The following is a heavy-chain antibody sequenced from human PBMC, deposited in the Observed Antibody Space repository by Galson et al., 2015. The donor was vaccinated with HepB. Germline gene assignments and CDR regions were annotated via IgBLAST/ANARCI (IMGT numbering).Heavy chain of an antibody. J-gene: IGHJ5*02. Sequence: SVKVSCKASGYTFTSYYMHWVRQAPGQGLEWMGIINPSGGSTSYAQKFQGRVTMTRDTSTSTAYMELSSLRSEDTAVYYCARVGYDILTGDSRGWFDPWGQGTLVTVSS. CDR3: ARVGYDILTGDSRGWFDP. D-gene: IGHD3-9*01. CDR2: INPSGGST. V-gene: IGHV1-46*01. CDR1: GYTFTSYY.